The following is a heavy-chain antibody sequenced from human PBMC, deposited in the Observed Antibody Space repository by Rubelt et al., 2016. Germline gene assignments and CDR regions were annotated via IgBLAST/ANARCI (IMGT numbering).Heavy chain of an antibody. Sequence: ILYGGSNKYYADSVKGRFTISRDNSKNTLYLQMNSLRAEDTAVYYCAKDPYGAFGVVIAPFDYWGQGSLVTVSS. D-gene: IGHD3-3*01. CDR3: AKDPYGAFGVVIAPFDY. J-gene: IGHJ4*02. CDR2: ILYGGSNK. V-gene: IGHV3-30*18.